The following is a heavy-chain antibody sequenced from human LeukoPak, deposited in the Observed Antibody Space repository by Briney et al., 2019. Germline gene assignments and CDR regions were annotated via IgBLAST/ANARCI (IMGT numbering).Heavy chain of an antibody. J-gene: IGHJ4*02. CDR2: IYYSGST. D-gene: IGHD1-26*01. Sequence: SETLSLTCTVSGGSISSYYWSWIRQPPGKGLEWIGYIYYSGSTNYNPSLKSRVTISVDTSKNQFSLKLSSVTAADTAVYYCASAELSGYFDYWGQGTLVTVSS. CDR3: ASAELSGYFDY. CDR1: GGSISSYY. V-gene: IGHV4-59*08.